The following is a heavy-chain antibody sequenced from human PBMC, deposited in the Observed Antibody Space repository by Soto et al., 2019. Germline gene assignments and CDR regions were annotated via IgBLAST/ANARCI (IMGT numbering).Heavy chain of an antibody. D-gene: IGHD5-12*01. CDR1: GGSFSGYY. Sequence: ETLSLTCAVYGGSFSGYYWSWIRQPPGKGLEWIGEINHSGSTNYNPSLKSRVTISVDTSKNQFSLKLSSVTAADTAVYYCARVGSGFGAFDIWGQGTMVTVSS. J-gene: IGHJ3*02. V-gene: IGHV4-34*01. CDR3: ARVGSGFGAFDI. CDR2: INHSGST.